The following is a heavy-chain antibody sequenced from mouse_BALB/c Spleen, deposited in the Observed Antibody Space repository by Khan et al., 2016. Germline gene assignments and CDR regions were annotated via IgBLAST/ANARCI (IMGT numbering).Heavy chain of an antibody. CDR3: VIYALYYFHD. Sequence: VQLKQSGPSLVKPSQTLSLTCSVTGDSITSGYWNWIRKFPGNKLEYMGYISYSGSTYYNPSLKSRTSITRDTSKNQYYLQLNSVAPEDTATYYCVIYALYYFHDRGQGTTLTVSS. V-gene: IGHV3-8*02. CDR1: GDSITSGY. D-gene: IGHD6-1*01. CDR2: ISYSGST. J-gene: IGHJ2*01.